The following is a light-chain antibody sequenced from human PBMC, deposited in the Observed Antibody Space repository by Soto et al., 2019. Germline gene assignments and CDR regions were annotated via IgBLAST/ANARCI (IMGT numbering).Light chain of an antibody. J-gene: IGKJ1*01. CDR3: QQYGSSRWT. V-gene: IGKV3-20*01. CDR1: QSVSSTY. CDR2: GAS. Sequence: EIVLTQSPDTLSLFPGERATLSCRASQSVSSTYLAWYQQKLGQAPRLLIFGASSRATGIPDRFSGSGSATDFTLTISRLEPEDFAVYYCQQYGSSRWTFGQGTKVEIK.